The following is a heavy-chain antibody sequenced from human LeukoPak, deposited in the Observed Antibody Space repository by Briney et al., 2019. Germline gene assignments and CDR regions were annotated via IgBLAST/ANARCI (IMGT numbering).Heavy chain of an antibody. Sequence: SETLSLTCTVSGGAISSSSYYWGWIRQPPGKGLEWIGSIYYSGSTYYNPSLKSRVTISVDTSKNQFSLKLSSVTAADTAVYYCASSDPWGQGTLVTVSS. CDR1: GGAISSSSYY. J-gene: IGHJ5*02. CDR3: ASSDP. CDR2: IYYSGST. V-gene: IGHV4-39*01.